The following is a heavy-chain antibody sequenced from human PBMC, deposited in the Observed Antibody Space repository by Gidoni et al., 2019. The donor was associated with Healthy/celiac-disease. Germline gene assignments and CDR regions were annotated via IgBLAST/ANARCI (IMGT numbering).Heavy chain of an antibody. CDR2: ISYDGSNK. V-gene: IGHV3-30*18. CDR1: GFTFSSYG. Sequence: QVQLVESGGGVVQPGRSLRLSCAAAGFTFSSYGMHWVRQAPGKGLEWVAVISYDGSNKYYADSVKGRFTISRDNSKNTLYLQMNSLRAEDTAVYYCAKPRGGGFDYWGQGTLVTVSS. CDR3: AKPRGGGFDY. J-gene: IGHJ4*02. D-gene: IGHD3-16*01.